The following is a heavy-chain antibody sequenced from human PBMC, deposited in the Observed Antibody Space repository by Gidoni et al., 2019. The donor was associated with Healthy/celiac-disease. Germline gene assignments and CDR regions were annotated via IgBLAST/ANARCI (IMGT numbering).Heavy chain of an antibody. CDR2: ISWNSGSI. J-gene: IGHJ6*02. D-gene: IGHD3-22*01. V-gene: IGHV3-9*01. CDR1: GFTFDDSA. Sequence: EVQLVESGGGLVQPGRSLRLSCAASGFTFDDSAMHWVRQAPGTGRGWVSGISWNSGSIGYADSVKGRFTISRDNAKNSLYLQMNSLRAEDTALYYCAKSLVPYYYDSSGYDYYYYGMDVWGQGTTVTVSS. CDR3: AKSLVPYYYDSSGYDYYYYGMDV.